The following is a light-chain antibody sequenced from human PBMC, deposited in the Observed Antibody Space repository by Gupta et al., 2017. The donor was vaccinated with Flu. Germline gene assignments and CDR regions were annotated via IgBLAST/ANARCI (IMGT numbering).Light chain of an antibody. CDR3: QSYDSSLSGPVV. V-gene: IGLV1-40*01. Sequence: QPPSVSGAPGQRVTISCTGSSSNIGAGYDVHWYQQLPGTAPKLLIYRNSNRPSGVPERFSCSKSGTSASLAITGLPAEDEADYYCQSYDSSLSGPVVFGGGTKLTVL. CDR1: SSNIGAGYD. J-gene: IGLJ2*01. CDR2: RNS.